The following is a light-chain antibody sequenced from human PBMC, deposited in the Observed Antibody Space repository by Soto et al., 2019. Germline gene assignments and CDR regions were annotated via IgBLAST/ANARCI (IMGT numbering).Light chain of an antibody. J-gene: IGLJ2*01. CDR1: SSDVGSYNL. Sequence: ALTQPASMSGSPGQSITISCTGTSSDVGSYNLVSWYQQHPGKAPKLMIYEVSKRPSGVSNRFSGSKSGNTASLTISGLQAEDDADYYCCSYAGSSTPVVFGGGTKLTVL. V-gene: IGLV2-23*02. CDR2: EVS. CDR3: CSYAGSSTPVV.